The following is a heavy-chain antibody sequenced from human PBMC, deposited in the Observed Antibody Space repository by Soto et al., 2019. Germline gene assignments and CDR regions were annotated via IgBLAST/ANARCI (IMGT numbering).Heavy chain of an antibody. D-gene: IGHD3-3*01. Sequence: GASVKVSCKASGYRFTSYDINWVRQATGQGLEWMGWMNPNSGNTGYAQKFQGRVTMTRNTSISTAYMELSSLRSEDTAVYYCARIKKRITIFGVALDAFDIWGQGTMVTVS. CDR3: ARIKKRITIFGVALDAFDI. J-gene: IGHJ3*02. V-gene: IGHV1-8*01. CDR1: GYRFTSYD. CDR2: MNPNSGNT.